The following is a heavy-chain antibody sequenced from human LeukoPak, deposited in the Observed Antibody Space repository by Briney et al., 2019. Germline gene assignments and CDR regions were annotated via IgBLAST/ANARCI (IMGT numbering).Heavy chain of an antibody. V-gene: IGHV3-23*01. J-gene: IGHJ4*02. CDR3: ASARSRYSSGWYLPWGY. CDR2: LKSDGSGI. D-gene: IGHD6-19*01. Sequence: GGSLRLSCAASGFTFSDYAMNWVRQAPGKGLEWVSGLKSDGSGISYADSVKGRFTISRDNSKNTLYLQMNSLRAEDTAVYYCASARSRYSSGWYLPWGYWGQGTLVTVSS. CDR1: GFTFSDYA.